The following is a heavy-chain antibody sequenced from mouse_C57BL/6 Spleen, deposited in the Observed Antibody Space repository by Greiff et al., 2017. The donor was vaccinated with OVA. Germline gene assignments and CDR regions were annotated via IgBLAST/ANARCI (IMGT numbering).Heavy chain of an antibody. CDR1: GFTFSSYA. Sequence: EVMLVESGGGLVKPGGSLKLSCAASGFTFSSYAMSWVRQTPEKRLEWVATISDGGSYTYYPDNVKGRFTISRDNAKNNLYLQMDQLKSEDTAMYYCAREGERADYFDDWGQGTTLTVSS. D-gene: IGHD3-1*01. CDR3: AREGERADYFDD. CDR2: ISDGGSYT. V-gene: IGHV5-4*01. J-gene: IGHJ2*01.